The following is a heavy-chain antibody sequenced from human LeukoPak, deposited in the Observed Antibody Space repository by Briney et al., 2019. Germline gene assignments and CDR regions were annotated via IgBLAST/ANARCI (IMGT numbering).Heavy chain of an antibody. CDR3: ARRDYAAWFDP. Sequence: SETLSLTCKVSGDSITSGVFYWAWVRQSPGKGLEWIGNVYYSGSTQYNPSLRGRVSISMDKTKNQFSLNLNSVSVTDTAIYYCARRDYAAWFDPWGQGTLVTVSS. CDR2: VYYSGST. V-gene: IGHV4-39*01. CDR1: GDSITSGVFY. J-gene: IGHJ5*02. D-gene: IGHD4/OR15-4a*01.